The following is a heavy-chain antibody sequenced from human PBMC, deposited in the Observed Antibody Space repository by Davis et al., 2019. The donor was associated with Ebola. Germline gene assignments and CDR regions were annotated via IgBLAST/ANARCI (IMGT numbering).Heavy chain of an antibody. CDR3: ARGLDIVVVVAAPKGMDV. V-gene: IGHV1-2*06. D-gene: IGHD2-15*01. J-gene: IGHJ6*04. Sequence: AASVKVSCKASGYTFTGYYMHWVRQAPGQGLEWMGRINPNSGGTNYAQKFQGRVTMTRDTSISTAYMELSRLRSDDTAVYYCARGLDIVVVVAAPKGMDVWGKGTTVTVSS. CDR2: INPNSGGT. CDR1: GYTFTGYY.